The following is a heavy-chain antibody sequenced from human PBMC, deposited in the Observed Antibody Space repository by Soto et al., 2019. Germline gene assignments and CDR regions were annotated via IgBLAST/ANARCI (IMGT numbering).Heavy chain of an antibody. J-gene: IGHJ4*02. D-gene: IGHD1-1*01. CDR3: AADDMTTFI. V-gene: IGHV1-58*01. CDR2: IVVGSGNT. CDR1: GFTFPSSA. Sequence: ASVKVSCKASGFTFPSSAVQWVRQARGQRLEWIGWIVVGSGNTNSAQKFQERVTFTRDMSTSTVYMELSSLLFEDTAVYYCAADDMTTFIWGQGTLVTVSS.